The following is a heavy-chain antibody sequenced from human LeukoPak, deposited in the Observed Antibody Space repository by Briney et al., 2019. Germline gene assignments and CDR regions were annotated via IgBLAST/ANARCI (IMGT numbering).Heavy chain of an antibody. D-gene: IGHD3-10*01. V-gene: IGHV1-18*01. J-gene: IGHJ4*02. CDR1: GYTFTSYG. Sequence: ASVKASCKASGYTFTSYGISWVRHAPAQGLELMGWISAYNGNTNYAQKLQGRVTMTTDTSTSTAYMELRSLRSDDTAVYYCARGGLGEEQDYWGQGTLVTVSS. CDR3: ARGGLGEEQDY. CDR2: ISAYNGNT.